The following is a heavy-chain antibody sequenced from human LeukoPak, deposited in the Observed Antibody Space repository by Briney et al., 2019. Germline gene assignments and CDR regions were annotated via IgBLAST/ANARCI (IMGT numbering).Heavy chain of an antibody. CDR1: GGSVSSYY. D-gene: IGHD3-10*01. CDR3: ASSGVTMVRGVQFDP. V-gene: IGHV4-59*08. CDR2: IYYSGST. J-gene: IGHJ5*02. Sequence: PSETLSLTCTVSGGSVSSYYWSWIRQPPGKGLEWIGYIYYSGSTNYNPSLKRRVTTSVDTSKNQFSLKLSSVTAADTAVYYCASSGVTMVRGVQFDPWGQGTLVTVSS.